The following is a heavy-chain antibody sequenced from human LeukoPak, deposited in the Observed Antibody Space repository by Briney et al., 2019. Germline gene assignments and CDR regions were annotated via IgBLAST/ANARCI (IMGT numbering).Heavy chain of an antibody. CDR3: VRDLHWGGFDV. D-gene: IGHD7-27*01. J-gene: IGHJ3*01. CDR1: GFTFSNYW. V-gene: IGHV3-23*01. Sequence: GGSLRLSCAASGFTFSNYWMHWVRQAPGKGLEWVSAISGSGGSTYYADSVMGRFSISRDNPKSTVSLQMSSLRAEDTALYYCVRDLHWGGFDVWGQGTMVTVSS. CDR2: ISGSGGST.